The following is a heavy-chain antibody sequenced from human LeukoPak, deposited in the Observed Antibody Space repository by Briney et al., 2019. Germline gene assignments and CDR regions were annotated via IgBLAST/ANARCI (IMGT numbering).Heavy chain of an antibody. D-gene: IGHD4-11*01. CDR1: GYTFNKNA. Sequence: ASVKVSCKASGYTFNKNAINWVRQAPGQGLEWMGWISTKTGTPTYAQGFTGRFVFSLNMSVTTAFLQISSLKAADTAVYYCARRSPTADAFDVWGQGTLVTVSS. CDR2: ISTKTGTP. CDR3: ARRSPTADAFDV. V-gene: IGHV7-4-1*02. J-gene: IGHJ3*01.